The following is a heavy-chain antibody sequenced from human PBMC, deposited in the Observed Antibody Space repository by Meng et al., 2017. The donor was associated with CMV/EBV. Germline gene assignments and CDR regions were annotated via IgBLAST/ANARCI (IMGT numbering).Heavy chain of an antibody. CDR3: AKDISPWDYYGMDV. CDR2: ISWNSGSI. V-gene: IGHV3-9*01. Sequence: SLKISCAASGFTFDDYAMHWVRQAPGKGLEWVSGISWNSGSIGYAVSVKGRFTISRDNAKNSLYLQMNSLRAEDTALYYCAKDISPWDYYGMDVWGQGTTVTVSS. D-gene: IGHD1-26*01. CDR1: GFTFDDYA. J-gene: IGHJ6*02.